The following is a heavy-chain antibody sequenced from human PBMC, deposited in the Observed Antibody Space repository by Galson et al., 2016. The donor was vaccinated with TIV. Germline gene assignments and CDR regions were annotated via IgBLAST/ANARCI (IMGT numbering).Heavy chain of an antibody. CDR3: AREGLIALAGPNWFDP. Sequence: SVKVSCKASGYIFTTYAIHWVRQAPGQRLEWMGWINAGNGNTKYSQTFQGRVTFTRDTSASTAYMELSSLRSADTAVYYCAREGLIALAGPNWFDPWGQGTLVTVSS. J-gene: IGHJ5*02. CDR2: INAGNGNT. V-gene: IGHV1-3*01. D-gene: IGHD6-13*01. CDR1: GYIFTTYA.